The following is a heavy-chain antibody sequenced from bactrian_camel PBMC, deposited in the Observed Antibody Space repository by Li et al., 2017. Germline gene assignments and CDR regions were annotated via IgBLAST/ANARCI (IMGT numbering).Heavy chain of an antibody. CDR2: GSGADGTI. J-gene: IGHJ7*01. D-gene: IGHD3*01. V-gene: IGHV3S63*01. Sequence: LVESGGGSVQAGGSLRLSCVVSGYSCTGWFRQSPGKERETVATYITDGSGADGTIDYADSVKGRFTLSKDNAKNSLYLEMNSLKPEDSAMYYCAAVRSAYCYPNYAMDTWGKGTQVTVS. CDR1: GYSC.